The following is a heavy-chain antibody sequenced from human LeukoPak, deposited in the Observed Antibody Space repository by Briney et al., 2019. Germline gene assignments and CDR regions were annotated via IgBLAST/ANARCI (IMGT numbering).Heavy chain of an antibody. V-gene: IGHV3-30*18. Sequence: GGSLRLSCTVSGFTFSSYGMHWVRQAPGKGLEWVAVISYDGSNKYYADSVKGRFTISRDNAKNSLYLQMNSLRAEDTAVYYCAELGITMIGGVWGKGTTVTISS. D-gene: IGHD3-10*02. J-gene: IGHJ6*04. CDR2: ISYDGSNK. CDR1: GFTFSSYG. CDR3: AELGITMIGGV.